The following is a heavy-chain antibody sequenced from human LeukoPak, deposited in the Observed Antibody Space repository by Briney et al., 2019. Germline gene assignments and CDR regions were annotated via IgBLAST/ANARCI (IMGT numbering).Heavy chain of an antibody. D-gene: IGHD3-9*01. CDR2: IYYSGST. CDR1: GGSISSYY. V-gene: IGHV4-59*01. Sequence: SETLSLTCTVSGGSISSYYWSWIRQPPGKGLEWIGYIYYSGSTNYNPSLKSRVTISVDTSKNQFSLKLSSVTAADTAVYYCARGSPAKVLRYFDWSYYYYYYMDVWGKGTTVTVSS. CDR3: ARGSPAKVLRYFDWSYYYYYYMDV. J-gene: IGHJ6*03.